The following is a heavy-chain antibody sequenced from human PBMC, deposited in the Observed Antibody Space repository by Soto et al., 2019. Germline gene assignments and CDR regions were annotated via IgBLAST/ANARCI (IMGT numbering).Heavy chain of an antibody. D-gene: IGHD2-8*02. CDR1: GFTFSNVW. Sequence: EVQLVESGGGLVKPGGSLRLSCAASGFTFSNVWMSWVRQAPGTGLEWVGHIKSKTDAGTTDYAAPVKGRFTISRDDSKSTLYLQMDSLKIEDTAVYYCTTNLVVGDVLDIWGQGTMVTVSS. CDR2: IKSKTDAGTT. V-gene: IGHV3-15*01. CDR3: TTNLVVGDVLDI. J-gene: IGHJ3*02.